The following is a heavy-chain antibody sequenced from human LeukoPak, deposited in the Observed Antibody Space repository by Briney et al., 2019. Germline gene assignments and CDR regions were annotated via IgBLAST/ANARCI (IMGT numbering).Heavy chain of an antibody. V-gene: IGHV3-21*01. CDR3: ERGPSGYHNT. D-gene: IGHD5-12*01. J-gene: IGHJ4*02. Sequence: GGSLRLSCAASGYTFSSYSMNWVRDAPGKGLEWVSSIISSSSYIYYADSVKGRFTISRDNSKNTLYLQMNSLRAEDTAVYYYERGPSGYHNTGGQGTLVTVSS. CDR1: GYTFSSYS. CDR2: IISSSSYI.